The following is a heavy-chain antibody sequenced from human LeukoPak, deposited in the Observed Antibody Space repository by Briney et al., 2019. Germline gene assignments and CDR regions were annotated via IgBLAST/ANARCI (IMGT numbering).Heavy chain of an antibody. D-gene: IGHD1-26*01. CDR2: FHDSEST. J-gene: IGHJ4*02. CDR1: GGSISNSY. CDR3: ARGDASGRPGIGFDF. V-gene: IGHV4-59*01. Sequence: SETLSLTCTVSGGSISNSYWSWIRQPPGKGLEWIGFFHDSESTNYNPSLKSRVSISLDTSKNQVSLWLSSVSAADTAVYYCARGDASGRPGIGFDFWGQGTLVTVSS.